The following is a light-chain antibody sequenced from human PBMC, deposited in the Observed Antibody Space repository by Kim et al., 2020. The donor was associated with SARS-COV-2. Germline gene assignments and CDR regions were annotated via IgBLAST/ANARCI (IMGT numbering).Light chain of an antibody. CDR2: DVS. CDR1: SSDVGGYNY. CDR3: TSYASSNTYV. V-gene: IGLV2-14*01. J-gene: IGLJ1*01. Sequence: GQSITISCTGTSSDVGGYNYVSWYQQHPGEAAKLMIYDVSRRPSGVSDRFSGSKSGNTAALTISGLQTEDEADYYCTSYASSNTYVFGTGTKVTVL.